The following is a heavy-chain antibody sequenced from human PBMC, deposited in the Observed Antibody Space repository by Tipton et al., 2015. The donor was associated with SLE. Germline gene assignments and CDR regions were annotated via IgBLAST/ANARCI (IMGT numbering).Heavy chain of an antibody. CDR1: GFTFSSYS. J-gene: IGHJ4*02. CDR2: ISSSSSTI. Sequence: SLRLSCAASGFTFSSYSMNWVRQAPGKGLEWVSYISSSSSTIYYADSVKGRFTISRDNAKNSLYLQMNSLRAEDTAVYYCARDLSRNYDFWSGYFRGTFGYWGQGTLVTVSS. D-gene: IGHD3-3*01. CDR3: ARDLSRNYDFWSGYFRGTFGY. V-gene: IGHV3-48*01.